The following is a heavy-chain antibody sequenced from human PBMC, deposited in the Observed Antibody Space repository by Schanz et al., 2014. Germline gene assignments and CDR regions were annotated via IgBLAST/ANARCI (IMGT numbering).Heavy chain of an antibody. Sequence: QLQLQESGPGLVKPSETLSLTCTVSGGSISTYYWSWIRQPPGKGLEWIGRIYPSGGTNYNPSLRARVTMSEDTPKTQSSLRLSSVTAADTAVYYCTRYAGAYFDYWGQGTLVTVSS. CDR2: IYPSGGT. CDR3: TRYAGAYFDY. CDR1: GGSISTYY. D-gene: IGHD1-26*01. J-gene: IGHJ4*02. V-gene: IGHV4-4*07.